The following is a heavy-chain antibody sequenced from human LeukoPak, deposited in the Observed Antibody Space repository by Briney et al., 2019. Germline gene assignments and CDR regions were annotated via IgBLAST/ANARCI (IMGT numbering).Heavy chain of an antibody. D-gene: IGHD3-22*01. J-gene: IGHJ4*02. CDR2: ISGSGGST. CDR3: AREGYYDSSGYPDPYDY. V-gene: IGHV3-23*01. CDR1: GFTFSSYA. Sequence: PGGSLRLSCAGSGFTFSSYAMSWVRQAPEKGLEWDSAISGSGGSTYYADSVKGRFTISRDNSKNTLYLQMNSLRAEDTAVYYCAREGYYDSSGYPDPYDYWGQGTLVTVSS.